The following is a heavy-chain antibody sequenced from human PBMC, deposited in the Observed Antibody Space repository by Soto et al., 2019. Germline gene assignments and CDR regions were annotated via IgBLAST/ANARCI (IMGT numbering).Heavy chain of an antibody. V-gene: IGHV3-11*06. CDR3: ALESPPDAVDIVATTTPNDY. CDR1: GFTFSDYY. CDR2: ISSSSSYT. Sequence: GGSLRLSCAASGFTFSDYYMSWIRQAPGKGLEWVSYISSSSSYTNYADSVKGRFTISRDNAKTSLYLQMNSLRAEDTAVYYCALESPPDAVDIVATTTPNDYWRQGTLVTVSS. D-gene: IGHD5-12*01. J-gene: IGHJ4*02.